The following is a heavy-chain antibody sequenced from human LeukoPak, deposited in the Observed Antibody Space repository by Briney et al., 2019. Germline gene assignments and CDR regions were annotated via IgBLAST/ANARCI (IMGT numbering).Heavy chain of an antibody. CDR1: GYTFTSYD. J-gene: IGHJ4*02. CDR3: ARGPEGAADGRGR. V-gene: IGHV1-8*03. Sequence: ASGKVSCKASGYTFTSYDINWVRQATGQGLEWMGWMNPNRGNTGYAQKFHGRLTITRNTSIHTAYMELSRLISEVTFVYDRARGPEGAADGRGRGGQGTLVTVSS. CDR2: MNPNRGNT. D-gene: IGHD6-13*01.